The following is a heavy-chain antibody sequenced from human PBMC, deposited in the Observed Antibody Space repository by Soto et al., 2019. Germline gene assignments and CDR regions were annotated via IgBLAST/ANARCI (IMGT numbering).Heavy chain of an antibody. Sequence: GGSLRLSCAASGFTFSDYSMNWVRRAPGKGPEWVSYISSSSSTIYYADSVKGRFTISRDNAKNSLYLQLNSLRDEDTAVYYCARGLIYTMLRGVLRNCFDHWGQGILVTVSS. V-gene: IGHV3-48*02. CDR1: GFTFSDYS. CDR3: ARGLIYTMLRGVLRNCFDH. CDR2: ISSSSSTI. J-gene: IGHJ5*02. D-gene: IGHD3-10*01.